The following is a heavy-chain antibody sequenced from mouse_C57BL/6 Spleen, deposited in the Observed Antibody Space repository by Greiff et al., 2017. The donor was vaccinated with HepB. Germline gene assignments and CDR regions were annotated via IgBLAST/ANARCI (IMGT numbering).Heavy chain of an antibody. J-gene: IGHJ2*01. CDR2: IYPGNSDT. D-gene: IGHD4-1*01. CDR1: GYTFTSYW. Sequence: EVQLQQSGTVLARPGASVKMSCKTSGYTFTSYWMHWVNQRPGQGLEWIGAIYPGNSDTSYNQKFKGKAKLTAGTSASTAYMELSSLTNEDSAVYYCTRERDWVFDYWGQGTTLTVSS. CDR3: TRERDWVFDY. V-gene: IGHV1-5*01.